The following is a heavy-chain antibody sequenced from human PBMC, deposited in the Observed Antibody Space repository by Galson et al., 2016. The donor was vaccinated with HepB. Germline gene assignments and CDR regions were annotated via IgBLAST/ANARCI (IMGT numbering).Heavy chain of an antibody. CDR2: LDPEDGET. CDR3: AAAPLGTGYGESWLDP. Sequence: SVKVSCKVSGYTLSELSMHWVRQAPGKGLEWMGGLDPEDGETIYAQRFQGRVTMTEDASTDTAYMELTSLRSEDTAMYYWAAAPLGTGYGESWLDPWGQGTLVTVSS. V-gene: IGHV1-24*01. J-gene: IGHJ5*02. D-gene: IGHD4-17*01. CDR1: GYTLSELS.